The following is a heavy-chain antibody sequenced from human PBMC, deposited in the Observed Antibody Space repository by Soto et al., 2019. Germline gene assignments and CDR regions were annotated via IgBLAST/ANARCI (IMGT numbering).Heavy chain of an antibody. CDR3: AKDTGGSWYGGLYY. V-gene: IGHV3-9*01. J-gene: IGHJ4*02. CDR1: GFSFDDYA. D-gene: IGHD6-13*01. Sequence: EVQLVESGGGLLQPGRSLRLSCAASGFSFDDYAMHWVRQPPGKALEWVSGISWYSKSIGYADSVKGRFTISRDNAKNPLHLHMNSLRPADTAVYYCAKDTGGSWYGGLYYWGQGTPVIV. CDR2: ISWYSKSI.